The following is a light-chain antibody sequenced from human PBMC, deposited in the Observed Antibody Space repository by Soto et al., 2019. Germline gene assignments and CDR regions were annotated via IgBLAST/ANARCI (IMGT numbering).Light chain of an antibody. CDR3: QQYNSYPWT. CDR2: KAS. Sequence: DIQMTQSPSTLSASVGDRVTITCRASQSISTWLAWYQQTPGKAPKLLIYKASSLESGVPSRFSGFSGSASETDFTLTISSLQPDDFATYYCQQYNSYPWTFGQGTKVEIK. CDR1: QSISTW. J-gene: IGKJ1*01. V-gene: IGKV1-5*03.